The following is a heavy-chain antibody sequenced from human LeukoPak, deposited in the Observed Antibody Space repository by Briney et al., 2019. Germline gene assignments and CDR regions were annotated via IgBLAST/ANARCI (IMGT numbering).Heavy chain of an antibody. D-gene: IGHD3-22*01. CDR2: IYYSGST. Sequence: SETLSLTCTVSGGSISSGSYYWGWIRQPPGKGLEWIGSIYYSGSTYYNPSLKSRVTISVDTSKNQFSLKLTSVTAADTAVYYCARLVSEDTSGYVVRYYYYYYMDVWGKGTTVTVSS. CDR1: GGSISSGSYY. J-gene: IGHJ6*03. V-gene: IGHV4-39*01. CDR3: ARLVSEDTSGYVVRYYYYYYMDV.